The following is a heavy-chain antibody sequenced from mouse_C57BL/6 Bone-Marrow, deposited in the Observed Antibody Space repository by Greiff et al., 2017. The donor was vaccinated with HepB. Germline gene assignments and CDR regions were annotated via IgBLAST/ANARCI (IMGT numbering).Heavy chain of an antibody. Sequence: EVKLEESGEGLVKPGGSLKLSCAASGFTFSSYAMSWVRQTPEKRLEWVAYISSGGDYIYYADTVKGRFTISRDNARNTLYLQMSSLKSEDTAMYYCTRDGGDYDYDVGAMDYWGQGTSVTVSS. CDR1: GFTFSSYA. J-gene: IGHJ4*01. CDR3: TRDGGDYDYDVGAMDY. CDR2: ISSGGDYI. V-gene: IGHV5-9-1*02. D-gene: IGHD2-4*01.